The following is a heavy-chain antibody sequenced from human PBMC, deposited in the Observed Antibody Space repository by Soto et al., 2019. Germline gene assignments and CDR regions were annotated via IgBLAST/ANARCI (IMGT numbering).Heavy chain of an antibody. Sequence: PGGSLRLSXAASGFTFSSYAMTWIRQAPGKGLEWVSLISANDVGTYYAESVKTRFTISTDQSRNTVYLQMDSLRADDTAIYYCAKAKNDYNWDNRPPFDYWGQGTLVTVSS. J-gene: IGHJ4*02. CDR2: ISANDVGT. CDR1: GFTFSSYA. D-gene: IGHD1-20*01. CDR3: AKAKNDYNWDNRPPFDY. V-gene: IGHV3-23*01.